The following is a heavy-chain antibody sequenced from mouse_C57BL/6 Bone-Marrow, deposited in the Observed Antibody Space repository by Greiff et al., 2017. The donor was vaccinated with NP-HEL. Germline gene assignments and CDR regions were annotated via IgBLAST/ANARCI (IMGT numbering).Heavy chain of an antibody. J-gene: IGHJ4*01. V-gene: IGHV14-3*01. D-gene: IGHD2-1*01. Sequence: EVQLQQSVAELVRPGASVKLSCTASGFNIKNTYMHWVKQRPEQGLEWIGRIDPANGNTKYAPKFPGKATITADTSSNTAYLQLSSLTSEDTAIYYCARFPHYGNYVYYAMDYWGQGTSVTVPS. CDR2: IDPANGNT. CDR1: GFNIKNTY. CDR3: ARFPHYGNYVYYAMDY.